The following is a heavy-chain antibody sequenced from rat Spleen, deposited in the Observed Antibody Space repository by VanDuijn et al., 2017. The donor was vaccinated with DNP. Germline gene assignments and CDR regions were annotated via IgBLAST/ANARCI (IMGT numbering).Heavy chain of an antibody. CDR3: ASTLVNYGTYGYYAMDA. J-gene: IGHJ4*01. Sequence: QVQLKESGPGLVQPSQTLSLTCTVSGFSLTSYTVSWVRQPPGKGLEWMGLIGNTGGKRYNSVFRSRLSISKDTSKSQVFLQMNSLQPEDTATYYCASTLVNYGTYGYYAMDAWGQGTSVTVSS. V-gene: IGHV2-41*01. D-gene: IGHD1-3*01. CDR1: GFSLTSYT. CDR2: IGNTGGK.